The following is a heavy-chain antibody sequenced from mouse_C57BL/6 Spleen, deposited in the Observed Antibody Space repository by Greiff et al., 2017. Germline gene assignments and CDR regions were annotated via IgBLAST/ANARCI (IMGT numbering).Heavy chain of an antibody. D-gene: IGHD3-2*02. CDR2: IYPGDGDT. J-gene: IGHJ2*01. CDR3: ARSVGSSGPDD. Sequence: QVQLQQSGPELVKPGASVKISCKASGYAFSSSWMNWVKQRPGKGLEWIGRIYPGDGDTNYNGKCKGKATLDADKSSSTAYMQLSSLTSEDSAVYFCARSVGSSGPDDWGKGTTLTVSS. V-gene: IGHV1-82*01. CDR1: GYAFSSSW.